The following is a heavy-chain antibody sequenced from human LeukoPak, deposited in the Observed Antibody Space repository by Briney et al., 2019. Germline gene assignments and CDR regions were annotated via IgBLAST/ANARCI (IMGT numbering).Heavy chain of an antibody. Sequence: GESLKISCKGSGYSFTSYWIGWVRPMPGKGLEWMGIIYPGDSDTRYSPSFQGQVTISADKSISTAYLQWSSLKASDTAMYYCARIHGGLQYYYYYYGMDVWGQGTTVTVSS. CDR1: GYSFTSYW. J-gene: IGHJ6*02. V-gene: IGHV5-51*01. CDR3: ARIHGGLQYYYYYYGMDV. CDR2: IYPGDSDT. D-gene: IGHD2-15*01.